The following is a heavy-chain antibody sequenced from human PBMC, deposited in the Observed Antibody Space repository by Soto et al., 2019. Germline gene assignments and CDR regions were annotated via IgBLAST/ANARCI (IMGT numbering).Heavy chain of an antibody. CDR2: ISYDGSNK. D-gene: IGHD1-7*01. Sequence: GGSLRLSCAASGFTFSSYGMHWVRQAPGKGLEWVAVISYDGSNKYYADSVKGRFTISRDNSKNTLYLQMNSLRAEDTAVYYCAKDGPPLELHWPDYYYYYMDVWGKGTTVTVSS. CDR1: GFTFSSYG. J-gene: IGHJ6*03. V-gene: IGHV3-30*18. CDR3: AKDGPPLELHWPDYYYYYMDV.